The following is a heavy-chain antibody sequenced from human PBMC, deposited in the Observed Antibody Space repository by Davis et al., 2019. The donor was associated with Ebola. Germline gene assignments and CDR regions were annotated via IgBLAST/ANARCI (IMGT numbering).Heavy chain of an antibody. D-gene: IGHD3-22*01. CDR3: ATYFYDSSGYNHYYYYGMDV. CDR1: GFTFNHYN. CDR2: ISVDGTKN. J-gene: IGHJ6*04. V-gene: IGHV3-30*03. Sequence: GGSLRLSCAASGFTFNHYNMYWVRQAPGKGPEWVAYISVDGTKNHYADPIKGRFTISRDNSKNMVYLQMNSLRDEDTAVYYCATYFYDSSGYNHYYYYGMDVWGKGTTVTVSA.